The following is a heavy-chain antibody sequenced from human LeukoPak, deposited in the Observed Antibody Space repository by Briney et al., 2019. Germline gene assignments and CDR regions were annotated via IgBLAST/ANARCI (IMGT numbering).Heavy chain of an antibody. D-gene: IGHD2-15*01. CDR2: IYYSGST. J-gene: IGHJ4*02. CDR1: GGSISSSSYY. CDR3: ARVPYCSGGSCYYFDY. V-gene: IGHV4-39*07. Sequence: SQTVSLTCAVSGGSISSSSYYWGWIRQPPGKGLEWIGSIYYSGSTYYNPSLKSRVTISVDTSKNQFSLKLSSVTAADTAVYYCARVPYCSGGSCYYFDYWGQGTLVTVSS.